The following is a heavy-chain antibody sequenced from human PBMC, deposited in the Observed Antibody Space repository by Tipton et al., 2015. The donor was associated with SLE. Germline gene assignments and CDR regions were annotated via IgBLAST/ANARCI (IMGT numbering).Heavy chain of an antibody. CDR2: IYSGGST. J-gene: IGHJ4*02. Sequence: GSLRLSCAASGFTVSSNYMSWVRQAPGKGLEWVSVIYSGGSTYYADSVKGRFTISRDNSKNTLYLQMNSLRAEDTAVYYCARWRVEDYFDYWGQGTLVTVSS. V-gene: IGHV3-53*01. CDR1: GFTVSSNY. D-gene: IGHD3-3*01. CDR3: ARWRVEDYFDY.